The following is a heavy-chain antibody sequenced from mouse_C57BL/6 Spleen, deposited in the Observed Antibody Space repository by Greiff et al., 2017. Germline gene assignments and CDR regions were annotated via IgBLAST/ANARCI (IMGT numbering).Heavy chain of an antibody. CDR2: ISSGSSTI. J-gene: IGHJ4*01. CDR3: ARLCGDYYAMDY. V-gene: IGHV5-17*01. CDR1: GFTFSDYG. Sequence: EVKVEESGGGLVKPGGSLQLSCAASGFTFSDYGMHWVRQAPEKGLEWVAYISSGSSTIYSADTVKGRFTISRDNAKNTLFLQMTSLRSEDTAMYYCARLCGDYYAMDYWGQGTSVTVSS. D-gene: IGHD6-5*01.